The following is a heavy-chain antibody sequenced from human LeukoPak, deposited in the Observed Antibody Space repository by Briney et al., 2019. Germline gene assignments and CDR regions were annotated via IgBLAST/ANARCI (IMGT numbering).Heavy chain of an antibody. Sequence: GGSLRLSCAASGFTFSSNYMSWVRQAPGKGLEWGSVIYSGGSTYYADSVKGRFTISRDNSKNTLYLQMNSLRAEDTAVYYCARVGYYGSGSYYNVGYFDYWGQGTLVTVSS. CDR2: IYSGGST. CDR1: GFTFSSNY. CDR3: ARVGYYGSGSYYNVGYFDY. V-gene: IGHV3-66*01. J-gene: IGHJ4*02. D-gene: IGHD3-10*01.